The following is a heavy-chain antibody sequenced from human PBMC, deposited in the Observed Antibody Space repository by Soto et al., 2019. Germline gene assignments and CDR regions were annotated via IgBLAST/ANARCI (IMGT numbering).Heavy chain of an antibody. D-gene: IGHD2-21*02. J-gene: IGHJ4*02. V-gene: IGHV4-38-2*01. CDR1: GYSISNAFY. CDR3: ARQRTSVVTQAYFDV. CDR2: FYHSGST. Sequence: PSETLSLTCAVSGYSISNAFYCAWFRQPPGKGLEWIATFYHSGSTYNNPSLRSRVSMSIDTSKDQFSLKLKSVTAADTALYFCARQRTSVVTQAYFDVWGPGSLVTVSS.